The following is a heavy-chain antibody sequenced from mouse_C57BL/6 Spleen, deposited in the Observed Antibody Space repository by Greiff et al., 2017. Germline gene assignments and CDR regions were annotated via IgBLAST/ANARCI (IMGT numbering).Heavy chain of an antibody. CDR1: GYSITSGYY. J-gene: IGHJ1*03. CDR3: ASSGYYGSSYGYFDV. Sequence: EVKLLESGPGLVKPSQSLSLTCSVTGYSITSGYYWNWIRQFPGNKLEWMGYISYDGSNNYNPPLKNRISIPRDTSKNQFFLKLNSVTTEDTATYYGASSGYYGSSYGYFDVWGTGTTVTVSS. D-gene: IGHD1-1*01. CDR2: ISYDGSN. V-gene: IGHV3-6*01.